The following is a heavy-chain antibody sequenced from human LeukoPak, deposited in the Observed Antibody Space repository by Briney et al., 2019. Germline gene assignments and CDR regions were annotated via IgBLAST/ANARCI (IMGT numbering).Heavy chain of an antibody. CDR1: GYTFTSYG. Sequence: ASVKVSCKASGYTFTSYGISWVRQAPGQGLEWMGWISAYNGNTNYAQKLQGRVTMTTGTSTSTAYMELRSLRSDDTAVYYCAREAYCSSTSCYYGDYYYYYYMDVWGKGTTVTVSS. D-gene: IGHD2-2*01. J-gene: IGHJ6*03. V-gene: IGHV1-18*01. CDR2: ISAYNGNT. CDR3: AREAYCSSTSCYYGDYYYYYYMDV.